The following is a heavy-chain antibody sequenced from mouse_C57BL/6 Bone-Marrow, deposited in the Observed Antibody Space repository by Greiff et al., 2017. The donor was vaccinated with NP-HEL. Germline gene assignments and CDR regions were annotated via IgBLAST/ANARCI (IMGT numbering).Heavy chain of an antibody. CDR3: AILGLDGFAY. Sequence: QVQLQQPGAELVRPGSSVKLSCKASGYTFTSYWLDWVKQRPGQGLEWIGNIYPSDSETHYNQKFKDKATLTVDKSSSTAYMQLSSLTSEDSAVYYCAILGLDGFAYWGQGTLVTVSA. D-gene: IGHD2-4*01. J-gene: IGHJ3*01. CDR2: IYPSDSET. CDR1: GYTFTSYW. V-gene: IGHV1-61*01.